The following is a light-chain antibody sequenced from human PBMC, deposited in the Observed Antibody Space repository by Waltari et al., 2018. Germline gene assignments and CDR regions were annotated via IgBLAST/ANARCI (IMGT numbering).Light chain of an antibody. V-gene: IGLV3-19*01. CDR1: SLRSYY. J-gene: IGLJ2*01. CDR2: GKK. CDR3: NSRDSSGNRDAV. Sequence: SSELTQDPAVSVALGQTVRITCQGDSLRSYYASWYQQKPGQAPVPVIYGKKNRPSGTPDRFSGSGSGNTASLTITGGQAEDEADYYCNSRDSSGNRDAVFGGGTKLTVL.